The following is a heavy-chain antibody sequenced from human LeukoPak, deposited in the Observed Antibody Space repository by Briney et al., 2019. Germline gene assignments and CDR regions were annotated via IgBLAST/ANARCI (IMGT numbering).Heavy chain of an antibody. J-gene: IGHJ4*02. CDR2: IYYGGST. D-gene: IGHD3-10*01. CDR3: ARRGPSGRSLDY. V-gene: IGHV4-39*01. Sequence: SETLSLTCTVSGGSICSSPYYWGWIRQPPGKGLEWIGNIYYGGSTYYNPSLKTRVTISVDTSKNQFSLKLSSVTAADTAVYYCARRGPSGRSLDYWGQGTLVTVSS. CDR1: GGSICSSPYY.